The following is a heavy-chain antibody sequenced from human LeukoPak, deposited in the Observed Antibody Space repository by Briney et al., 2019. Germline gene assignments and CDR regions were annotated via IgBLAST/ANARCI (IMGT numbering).Heavy chain of an antibody. CDR1: DFTFSSSW. V-gene: IGHV3-7*01. Sequence: PGGSLRLSCAASDFTFSSSWMSWVRQAPGKGLEWVANIKPDGSEKFHVDSVKGRFTISRDNSKSSLSLQMNSLRAEDTAVYYCARYGLTAALDFWGQGTLVTVSS. CDR2: IKPDGSEK. CDR3: ARYGLTAALDF. J-gene: IGHJ4*02. D-gene: IGHD2-21*02.